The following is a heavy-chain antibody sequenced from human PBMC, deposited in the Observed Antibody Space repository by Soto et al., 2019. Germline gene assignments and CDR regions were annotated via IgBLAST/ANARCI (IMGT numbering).Heavy chain of an antibody. J-gene: IGHJ3*02. CDR1: GFTFRNYN. CDR2: ISSSSSSI. Sequence: EVQLVESGGGLVQPGGSLRLSCTASGFTFRNYNMIWVRQAPGKGLEWVWFISSSSSSIYYADSVKGRFTISRDNAENSLYLQLNSLRAEDTAVYFCARPGGLGGAFDIWGHGTMVIVSS. CDR3: ARPGGLGGAFDI. V-gene: IGHV3-48*01. D-gene: IGHD3-16*01.